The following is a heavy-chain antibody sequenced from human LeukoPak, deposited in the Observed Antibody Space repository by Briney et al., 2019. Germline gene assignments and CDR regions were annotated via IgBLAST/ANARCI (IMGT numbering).Heavy chain of an antibody. V-gene: IGHV3-30*04. CDR2: ISYDGSNK. CDR3: ARGDVVVVAADFDY. J-gene: IGHJ4*02. CDR1: GFTFSSYA. D-gene: IGHD2-15*01. Sequence: GGSLILSCAASGFTFSSYAMHGVRQAPGKGLEWVAVISYDGSNKYYADSVKGRFTISRDNSKNTLYLQMNSLRAEDTAVYYCARGDVVVVAADFDYWGQGTLVTVSS.